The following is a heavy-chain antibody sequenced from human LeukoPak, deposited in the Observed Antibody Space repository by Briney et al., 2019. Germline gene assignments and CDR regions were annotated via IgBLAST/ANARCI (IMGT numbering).Heavy chain of an antibody. CDR3: AKDGEGGYNWFDP. Sequence: GGSLRLSCAAPGFTFTSYAMSWVRQAPGKGLEWVSAISGSGGNTFYAASVSGRFTISRDNSKNTLHLQMNSLRVEDTAVYYCAKDGEGGYNWFDPWGQGSLVTVSS. V-gene: IGHV3-23*01. J-gene: IGHJ5*02. CDR2: ISGSGGNT. CDR1: GFTFTSYA.